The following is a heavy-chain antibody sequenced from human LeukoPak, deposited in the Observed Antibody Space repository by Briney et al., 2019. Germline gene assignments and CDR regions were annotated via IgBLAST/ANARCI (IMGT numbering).Heavy chain of an antibody. CDR1: GFTFSGYG. CDR2: IRSDGSVK. J-gene: IGHJ4*02. CDR3: AKDEAAAGVDIDY. Sequence: PGGSLRLSCAASGFTFSGYGIHWVRQAPGKGLEWVAFIRSDGSVKYYADSVRGRFTISRDNSKNTLYLQMNSLRAEDTAVYYCAKDEAAAGVDIDYRGQGTLVTVYS. D-gene: IGHD6-13*01. V-gene: IGHV3-30*02.